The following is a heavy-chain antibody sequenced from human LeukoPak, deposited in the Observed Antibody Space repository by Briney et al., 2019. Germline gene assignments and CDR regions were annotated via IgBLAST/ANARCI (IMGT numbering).Heavy chain of an antibody. CDR2: ISSSSSYI. Sequence: GGYLRLSCAASGFTFSSYTMNWVRQAPGKGLEWVSSISSSSSYIYYADSVKGRFTISRDNARNSLYLEMNSLRAEDTAVYSCARGAWSENPFDYWGQGTLVTVSS. D-gene: IGHD1-14*01. CDR1: GFTFSSYT. J-gene: IGHJ4*02. CDR3: ARGAWSENPFDY. V-gene: IGHV3-21*01.